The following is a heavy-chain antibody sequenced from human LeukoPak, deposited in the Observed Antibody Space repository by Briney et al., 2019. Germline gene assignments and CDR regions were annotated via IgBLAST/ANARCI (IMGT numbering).Heavy chain of an antibody. V-gene: IGHV3-21*01. D-gene: IGHD6-13*01. CDR1: GFTFSNYN. CDR2: ISSSGSYI. J-gene: IGHJ4*02. CDR3: ARAPYSSSYDY. Sequence: GGSLRLSCAASGFTFSNYNMNWVRQAPGKGLEWVSSISSSGSYIYYADSVKGRFTISRDNAKNSLHLQMNSLRAEDTAVYYCARAPYSSSYDYWGQGTLVTVSS.